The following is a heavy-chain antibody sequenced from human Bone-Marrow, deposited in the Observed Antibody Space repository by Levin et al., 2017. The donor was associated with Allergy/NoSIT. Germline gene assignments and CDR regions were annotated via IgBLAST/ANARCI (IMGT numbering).Heavy chain of an antibody. Sequence: ETLSLTCATSGFTFSSYTMNWVRQAPGKGLEWVSIITDSSGTIYYADSVRGRFTISRDNSKSALYLQMNSLRVEDTAIYYCAISKALRAFDFWGQGTVVTVSS. CDR1: GFTFSSYT. J-gene: IGHJ3*01. CDR3: AISKALRAFDF. V-gene: IGHV3-23*01. CDR2: ITDSSGTI.